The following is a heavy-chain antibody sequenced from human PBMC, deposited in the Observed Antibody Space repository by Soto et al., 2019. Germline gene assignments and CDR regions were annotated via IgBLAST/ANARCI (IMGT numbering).Heavy chain of an antibody. V-gene: IGHV4-34*01. CDR2: INHSGST. CDR3: ARGRRSSGWYREPYYFDY. Sequence: TSETLSLTCAVYGGSFSGYYWSWIRQPPGKGLEWIGEINHSGSTNYNPSLKSRVTISVDTSKNQFSLKLSSVTAADTAVYYCARGRRSSGWYREPYYFDYWGQGTLVTVSS. CDR1: GGSFSGYY. D-gene: IGHD6-19*01. J-gene: IGHJ4*02.